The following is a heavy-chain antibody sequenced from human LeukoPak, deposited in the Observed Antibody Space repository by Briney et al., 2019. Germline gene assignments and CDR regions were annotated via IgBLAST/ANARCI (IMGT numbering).Heavy chain of an antibody. D-gene: IGHD6-13*01. V-gene: IGHV3-30*02. CDR2: IRYDGSNK. CDR3: AKEGLRQQLVLDY. Sequence: GGSLRLSCAASGFTFSSYSMNWVRQAPGKGLEWVAFIRYDGSNKYYADSVKGRFTISRDNSKNTLYLQMNSLRAEDTAVYYCAKEGLRQQLVLDYWGQGTLVTVSS. J-gene: IGHJ4*02. CDR1: GFTFSSYS.